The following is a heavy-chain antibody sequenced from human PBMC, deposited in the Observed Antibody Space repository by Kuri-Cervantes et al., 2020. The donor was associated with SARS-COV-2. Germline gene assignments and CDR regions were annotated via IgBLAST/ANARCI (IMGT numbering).Heavy chain of an antibody. J-gene: IGHJ4*02. CDR2: INHSGST. V-gene: IGHV4-34*01. D-gene: IGHD2-2*01. CDR1: GGSFSGYY. CDR3: ARISAVPAAKRTYYFDY. Sequence: SQTLSLTCAAYGGSFSGYYWSWIRQPPGKGLEWTGEINHSGSTNYNPSLKSRVTISVDTSKNQFSLKLSSVTAADTAVYYCARISAVPAAKRTYYFDYWGQGTLVTVSS.